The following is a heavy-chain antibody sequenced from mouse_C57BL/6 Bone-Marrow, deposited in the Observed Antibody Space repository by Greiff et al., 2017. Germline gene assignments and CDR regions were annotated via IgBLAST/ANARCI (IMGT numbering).Heavy chain of an antibody. CDR2: IDPSDSYT. V-gene: IGHV1-69*01. CDR1: GYTFTSYW. J-gene: IGHJ1*03. Sequence: QVHVKQPGAELVMPGASVKLSCKASGYTFTSYWMHWVKQRPGQGLEWIGEIDPSDSYTNYNQKFKGKSTLTVDKSSSTAYMQLSSLTSEDSAVYYCALPNWYFDVWGTGTTVTVSS. CDR3: ALPNWYFDV. D-gene: IGHD5-1*01.